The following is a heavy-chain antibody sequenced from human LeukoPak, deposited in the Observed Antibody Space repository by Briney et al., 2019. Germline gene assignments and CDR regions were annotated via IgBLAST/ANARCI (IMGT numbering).Heavy chain of an antibody. CDR2: INAGNGNT. V-gene: IGHV1-3*01. Sequence: GASVKVSCKASGYTFTSYAMHWVRQAPGQRLEWMGWINAGNGNTKYSQKFQGRVTITRDTPASTAYMELSSLRSEDTAVYYCARVGLRYYYYGMDVWGKGTTVTVSS. J-gene: IGHJ6*04. CDR3: ARVGLRYYYYGMDV. D-gene: IGHD3-16*01. CDR1: GYTFTSYA.